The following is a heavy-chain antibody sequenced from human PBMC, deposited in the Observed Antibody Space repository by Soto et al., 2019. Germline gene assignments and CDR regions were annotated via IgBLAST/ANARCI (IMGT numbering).Heavy chain of an antibody. J-gene: IGHJ5*02. CDR2: IIPKSGTT. CDR3: ARVASNSTGWYIWFDP. D-gene: IGHD6-19*01. Sequence: HVQLVQSGAEVKKPGSSVKVSCKVSGGTFSTYPINWVRQAPGHGLEFMGGIIPKSGTTNYAQKFRGTVTLTADESTSTAYMELNNLRSEDTAVYYCARVASNSTGWYIWFDPWCQGTLVTVSS. CDR1: GGTFSTYP. V-gene: IGHV1-69*01.